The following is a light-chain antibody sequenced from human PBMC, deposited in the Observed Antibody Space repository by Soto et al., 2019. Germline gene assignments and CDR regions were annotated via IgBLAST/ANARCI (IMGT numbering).Light chain of an antibody. CDR3: GTWDGSLSARV. Sequence: QSVLTQPPSVSAAPGQKVTISCSGSSSNIGNNYVSWYQQLPGTAPKLLIYDNNRRPSGIPDRFSASKSGTSATLGITGLQTGDEADYYCGTWDGSLSARVFGTGTKLTVL. CDR2: DNN. V-gene: IGLV1-51*01. CDR1: SSNIGNNY. J-gene: IGLJ1*01.